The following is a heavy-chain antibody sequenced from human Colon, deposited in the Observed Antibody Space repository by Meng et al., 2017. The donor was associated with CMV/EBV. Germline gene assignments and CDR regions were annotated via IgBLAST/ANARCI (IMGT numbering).Heavy chain of an antibody. CDR2: INPNSGGT. D-gene: IGHD1-20*01. J-gene: IGHJ5*02. CDR1: GYTFTGYY. V-gene: IGHV1-2*02. Sequence: QVRLVQSVGAVQKPAASVNVSCKASGYTFTGYYMQWVRQAPGQGLEWMGWINPNSGGTNYAQKFQGRVTMTRDTSISTAYMELSRLGSDDTAVYYCARAPYNWNDEGWFDPWGQGTLVTVSS. CDR3: ARAPYNWNDEGWFDP.